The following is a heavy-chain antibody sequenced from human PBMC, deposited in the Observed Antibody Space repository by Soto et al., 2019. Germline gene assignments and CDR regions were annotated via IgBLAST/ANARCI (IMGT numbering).Heavy chain of an antibody. CDR2: IHYSGST. D-gene: IGHD4-17*01. CDR3: GRSRTTCYVDV. CDR1: GGSISSYS. V-gene: IGHV4-59*01. Sequence: PSETLSLTCTVSGGSISSYSWSWIRQPPGKGLEWIGSIHYSGSTNYNPSLKSRVTISVDTSKNQFSLKLSSVTAADTAVYYCGRSRTTCYVDVWGQGTTVTVSS. J-gene: IGHJ6*02.